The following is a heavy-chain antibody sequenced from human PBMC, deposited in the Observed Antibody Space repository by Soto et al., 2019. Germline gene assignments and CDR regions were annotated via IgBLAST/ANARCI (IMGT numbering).Heavy chain of an antibody. D-gene: IGHD3-3*01. CDR2: INRDGSGR. V-gene: IGHV3-7*03. J-gene: IGHJ4*02. CDR1: GFIFSSYW. CDR3: MSASSPVGAPSGFLAF. Sequence: EVQVMESGGGLVQPGGSLRISCAPSGFIFSSYWMSWVRQPPGKGLEWVANINRDGSGRNYADSVKGRFTISRDNAKKSACVQRDSLRADDTAVYYCMSASSPVGAPSGFLAFWGQGTLVTVSS.